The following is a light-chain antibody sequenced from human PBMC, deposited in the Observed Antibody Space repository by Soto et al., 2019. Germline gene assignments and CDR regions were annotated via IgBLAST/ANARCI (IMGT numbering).Light chain of an antibody. CDR2: AAS. CDR1: QVISSS. V-gene: IGKV1-9*01. J-gene: IGKJ4*01. CDR3: QQLNTYPLT. Sequence: IQLTQSPSSLSASVGDRVTITCRASQVISSSLAWYQQEPGRAPKLLIYAASALQSGVPSRFSGSGSGTDFTHTISSLQPEDFATYYCQQLNTYPLTVGGGTKVDIK.